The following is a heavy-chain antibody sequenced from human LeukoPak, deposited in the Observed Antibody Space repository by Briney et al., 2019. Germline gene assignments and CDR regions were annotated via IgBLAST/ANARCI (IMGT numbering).Heavy chain of an antibody. CDR3: ARGESYGDSPFDY. V-gene: IGHV1-2*02. D-gene: IGHD4-17*01. CDR1: GYTFTGYY. Sequence: ASVKVSCKASGYTFTGYYMHWVRQAPGQGLEWMGWINPNSGGTNYAQKFQGRVTMTRDTSISTAYMELSRLRSDDTAVYYCARGESYGDSPFDYWGQGTLVTVSS. CDR2: INPNSGGT. J-gene: IGHJ4*02.